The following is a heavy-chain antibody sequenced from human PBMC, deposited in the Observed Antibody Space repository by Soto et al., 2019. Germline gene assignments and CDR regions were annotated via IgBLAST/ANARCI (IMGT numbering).Heavy chain of an antibody. V-gene: IGHV3-33*01. D-gene: IGHD3-10*01. CDR2: IWYDGSNK. CDR1: GFTFSSYG. J-gene: IGHJ6*02. CDR3: AREYAGSGYYYYYGMDV. Sequence: QVQLVESGGGVVQPGRSLRLSCAASGFTFSSYGMHWVRQAPGKGLEWVAVIWYDGSNKYYADSVKGRFTISRDNSKNTLYLQMNSVRAEDTAVYYCAREYAGSGYYYYYGMDVWGQGTTVTVSS.